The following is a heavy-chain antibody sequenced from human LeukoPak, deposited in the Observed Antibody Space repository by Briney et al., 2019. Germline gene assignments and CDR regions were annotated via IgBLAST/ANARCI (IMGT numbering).Heavy chain of an antibody. CDR2: ISYDGSNK. J-gene: IGHJ4*02. Sequence: GGSLRLSCAASGFTFSSYAMHWVRQAPGKGLEWVAVISYDGSNKYYADSVKGRFTISRDNSKNTLYLQMNSLGAEDTAVYYCALGWYFDYWGQGTLVTVSS. D-gene: IGHD6-19*01. V-gene: IGHV3-30-3*01. CDR1: GFTFSSYA. CDR3: ALGWYFDY.